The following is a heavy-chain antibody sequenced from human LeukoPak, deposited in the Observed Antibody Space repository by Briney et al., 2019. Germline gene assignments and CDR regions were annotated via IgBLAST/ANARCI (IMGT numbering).Heavy chain of an antibody. CDR3: AREPPGPGGFNWFDP. CDR2: IYYSGST. J-gene: IGHJ5*02. Sequence: SQTLSLTCTVSGGSISSGDYYWSWIRQPPGKVLESIGYIYYSGSTYYNPSLKSRVTISVDTSKNQFSLKLSSVTAADTAVYYCAREPPGPGGFNWFDPWGQGTLVTVSS. CDR1: GGSISSGDYY. D-gene: IGHD2-15*01. V-gene: IGHV4-30-4*01.